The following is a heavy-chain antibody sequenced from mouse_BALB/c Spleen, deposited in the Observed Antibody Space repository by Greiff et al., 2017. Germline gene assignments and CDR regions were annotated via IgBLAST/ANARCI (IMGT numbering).Heavy chain of an antibody. V-gene: IGHV1-7*01. CDR1: GYTFTSYW. CDR2: INPSTGYT. Sequence: QVHVKQSGAELAKPGASVKMSCKASGYTFTSYWMHWVKQRPGQGLEWIGYINPSTGYTEYNQKFKDKATLTADKSSSTAYMQLSSLTSEDSAVYYCARGRMDYWGQGTSVTVSS. J-gene: IGHJ4*01. CDR3: ARGRMDY.